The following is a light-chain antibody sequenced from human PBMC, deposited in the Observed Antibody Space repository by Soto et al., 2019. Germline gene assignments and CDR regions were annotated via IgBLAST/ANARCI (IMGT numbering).Light chain of an antibody. CDR3: QQYKSYWT. V-gene: IGKV1-5*03. J-gene: IGKJ1*01. CDR2: KAS. CDR1: QSISSW. Sequence: DIPMTQSPSTLSASVGDRVTITCRASQSISSWLAWYQQKPGKAPKLLMYKASSLQSGVPSRFSGSGSGTEFTLTISSLQADDSATYYCQQYKSYWTFGQGTKVEIK.